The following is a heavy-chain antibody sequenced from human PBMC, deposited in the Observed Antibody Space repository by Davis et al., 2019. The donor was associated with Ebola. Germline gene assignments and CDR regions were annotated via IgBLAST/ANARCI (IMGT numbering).Heavy chain of an antibody. Sequence: GESLKISCADSVITFSSYAMTWVRQAPGKGLEWVATIPHVGSEKYYVDSVKGRFTSSRDNAKNSVYLQMNSLRVEDTAVYYCARDWAGLDVWGRGTTVTVSS. CDR3: ARDWAGLDV. D-gene: IGHD3-16*01. V-gene: IGHV3-7*01. J-gene: IGHJ6*04. CDR1: VITFSSYA. CDR2: IPHVGSEK.